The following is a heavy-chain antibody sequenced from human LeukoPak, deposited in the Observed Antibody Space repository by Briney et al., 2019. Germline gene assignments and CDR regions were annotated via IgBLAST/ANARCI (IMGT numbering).Heavy chain of an antibody. J-gene: IGHJ4*02. V-gene: IGHV1-69*13. Sequence: SVKVSCKASGGTFSSYAISWVRQAPGQGLEWMGGIIPIFGTANYAQKFQGRVTITADESTSTAYMELSSLRSEDTAVYYCARGDTAMVTLDYWGQGTLVTVSS. D-gene: IGHD5-18*01. CDR3: ARGDTAMVTLDY. CDR1: GGTFSSYA. CDR2: IIPIFGTA.